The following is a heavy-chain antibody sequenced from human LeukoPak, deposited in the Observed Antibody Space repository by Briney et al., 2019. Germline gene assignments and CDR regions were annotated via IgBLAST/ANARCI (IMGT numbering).Heavy chain of an antibody. V-gene: IGHV3-21*01. J-gene: IGHJ3*02. CDR2: ISSSSSYI. D-gene: IGHD3-9*01. CDR1: GFTFSSYS. Sequence: GGSLRLSCAASGFTFSSYSMNWVRQAPGKGLEWVSSISSSSSYIYYADSVKGRFTISRDNAKNSLYLQMNSLRAEDTAVYYCARTYYDILTGYSTSGAFDIWGQGTMVTVSS. CDR3: ARTYYDILTGYSTSGAFDI.